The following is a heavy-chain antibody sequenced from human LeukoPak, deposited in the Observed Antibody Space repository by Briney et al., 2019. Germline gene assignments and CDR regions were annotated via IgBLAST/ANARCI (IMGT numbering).Heavy chain of an antibody. Sequence: PSETLSLTCTVSGGSISSSSYYWGWIRQPPGKGLEWIGSIYYSGSTYYNPSLKSRVTISVDTSKNQFSLKLSSVTAADTAVYYCAKYSTVTKTYYWYFDLWGRGTLVTVSS. V-gene: IGHV4-39*01. J-gene: IGHJ2*01. CDR2: IYYSGST. D-gene: IGHD4-17*01. CDR3: AKYSTVTKTYYWYFDL. CDR1: GGSISSSSYY.